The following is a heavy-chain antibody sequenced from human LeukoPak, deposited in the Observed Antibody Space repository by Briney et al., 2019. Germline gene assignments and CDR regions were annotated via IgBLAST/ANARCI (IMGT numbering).Heavy chain of an antibody. Sequence: ASVKVSCKASGGTFSSYDISGVRQAPGQGLEWMGGIIPIFGTANYAQKFQGRVTITADESTSTAYMELSSLRSEDTAVYYCARTIAAAGGNDYWGQGTLVTVSS. CDR3: ARTIAAAGGNDY. CDR1: GGTFSSYD. V-gene: IGHV1-69*01. CDR2: IIPIFGTA. J-gene: IGHJ4*02. D-gene: IGHD6-13*01.